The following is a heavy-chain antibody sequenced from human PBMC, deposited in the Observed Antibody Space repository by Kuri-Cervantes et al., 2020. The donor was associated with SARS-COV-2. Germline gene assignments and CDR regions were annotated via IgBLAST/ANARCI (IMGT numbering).Heavy chain of an antibody. CDR2: ISYDGSNK. Sequence: TLCLSCAASGFTFSSYAMHWVRQAPGKGLEWVAVISYDGSNKYYADSVKGRFTISRDNSKNTLYLQMNSLRAEDTAVYYCARDQDDYSNYHAFDIWGQGTMVTVSS. D-gene: IGHD4-11*01. CDR1: GFTFSSYA. V-gene: IGHV3-30*04. CDR3: ARDQDDYSNYHAFDI. J-gene: IGHJ3*02.